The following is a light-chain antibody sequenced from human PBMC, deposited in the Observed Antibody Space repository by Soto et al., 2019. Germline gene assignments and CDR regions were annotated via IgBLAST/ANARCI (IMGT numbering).Light chain of an antibody. Sequence: DIQMTQAPSSVSASVGDRVTITCRASQGISTWLAWYQQKPGKAPKLLIYDASNLESGVPSRFSGGGSGTEFSLTISSLQPDDFATYYCQQYNYFWAFGQGTRVEIK. CDR3: QQYNYFWA. CDR1: QGISTW. CDR2: DAS. J-gene: IGKJ1*01. V-gene: IGKV1-5*01.